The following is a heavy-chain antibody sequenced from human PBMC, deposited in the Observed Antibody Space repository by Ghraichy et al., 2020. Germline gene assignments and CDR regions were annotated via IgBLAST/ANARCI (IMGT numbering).Heavy chain of an antibody. D-gene: IGHD5-18*01. J-gene: IGHJ4*02. V-gene: IGHV3-23*01. Sequence: GESLNISCAASGFTFSSYAMSWVRQAPGKGLEWVSAISCRGGSTYYADSVKGRFTISRDNSKNTLYLQMNSLRAEDTAVYYCAKDGTWIQLYYWGQGTLVTVSS. CDR1: GFTFSSYA. CDR3: AKDGTWIQLYY. CDR2: ISCRGGST.